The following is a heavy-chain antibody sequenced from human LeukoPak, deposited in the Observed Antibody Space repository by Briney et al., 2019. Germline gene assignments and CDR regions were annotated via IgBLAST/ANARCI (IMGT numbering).Heavy chain of an antibody. D-gene: IGHD3-10*01. CDR3: ARTKTLTIRPFDI. J-gene: IGHJ3*02. CDR2: ISSSGDYI. V-gene: IGHV3-21*01. Sequence: KPGGSLRLSCAASGFIFSSYNMNWVRQAPGKGLEWVSSISSSGDYIYYADSVKGRFTISRDNAKNSLYLQMNSLRAEDTAVYFCARTKTLTIRPFDIWGQGTMVTVSS. CDR1: GFIFSSYN.